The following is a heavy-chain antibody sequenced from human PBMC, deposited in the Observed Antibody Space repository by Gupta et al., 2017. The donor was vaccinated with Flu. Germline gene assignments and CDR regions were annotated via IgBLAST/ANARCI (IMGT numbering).Heavy chain of an antibody. Sequence: AHLVQPEGERVQPGGSLQLACAASGLTYTSYWMGWGRQAPGKGLEWVASIQHVGSEKYYVDSVKGRFTISRDNANNAVYLQRSSLRAEDTARYNCGRGGGAGAFDIWGQGTKVTVSS. D-gene: IGHD3-16*01. CDR2: IQHVGSEK. V-gene: IGHV3-7*01. J-gene: IGHJ3*02. CDR1: GLTYTSYW. CDR3: GRGGGAGAFDI.